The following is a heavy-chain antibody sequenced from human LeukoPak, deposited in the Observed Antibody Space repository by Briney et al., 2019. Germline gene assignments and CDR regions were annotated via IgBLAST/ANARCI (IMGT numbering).Heavy chain of an antibody. CDR3: ARDTYGSDY. V-gene: IGHV1-46*01. CDR1: GYTFSSHH. J-gene: IGHJ4*02. Sequence: VASVKVSRKASGYTFSSHHMHWVRQAPGQGLEWMGKITPSSGDTTCAQKFQDRVTMTRDTSTSTVYMELSSLRSEDTAVYYCARDTYGSDYWGQGTLVTVSA. D-gene: IGHD3-10*01. CDR2: ITPSSGDT.